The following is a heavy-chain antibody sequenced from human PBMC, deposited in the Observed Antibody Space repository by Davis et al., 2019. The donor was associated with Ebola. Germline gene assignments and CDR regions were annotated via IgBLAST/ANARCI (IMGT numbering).Heavy chain of an antibody. CDR1: EFIFSNYA. V-gene: IGHV3-15*07. Sequence: GESLKISCAASEFIFSNYAMNWVRQAPGRGLEWLGRIKSRTDGGAIDYAAPVRGRFLVSRDGSKNTLYLQMNNLKVEDTGVYYCSAAGITAGSVIADFDFWGQGTLVTVSS. J-gene: IGHJ5*01. CDR3: SAAGITAGSVIADFDF. CDR2: IKSRTDGGAI. D-gene: IGHD6-13*01.